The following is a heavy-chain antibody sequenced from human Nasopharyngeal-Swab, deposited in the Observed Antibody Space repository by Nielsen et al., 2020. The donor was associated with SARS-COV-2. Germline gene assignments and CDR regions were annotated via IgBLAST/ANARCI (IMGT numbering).Heavy chain of an antibody. CDR3: ARVHTSGWSTFDC. D-gene: IGHD6-19*01. J-gene: IGHJ4*02. CDR2: ISSTSGYI. Sequence: GESLKISCAASGFTFSTYGMTWVRQAPGKGLEWVSSISSTSGYIFYADSVRGRFIISRDNAKNSLYLQMNSLRAEDTALYYCARVHTSGWSTFDCWGQGTLVTVSS. CDR1: GFTFSTYG. V-gene: IGHV3-21*01.